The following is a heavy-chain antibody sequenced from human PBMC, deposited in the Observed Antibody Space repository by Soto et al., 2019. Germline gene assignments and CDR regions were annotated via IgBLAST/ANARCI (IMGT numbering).Heavy chain of an antibody. Sequence: EVQLVESGGGLVQPGGSQRLSCAASGFSISDCSMNWVRRAPGKGLEWISYISTNNDAIYYADSVKGRFTISRDNAKNSLYLQMNSLRAEDTALYYCASVLGSRRSGSYPSYWGQGTLVTVSS. CDR3: ASVLGSRRSGSYPSY. CDR1: GFSISDCS. V-gene: IGHV3-48*01. J-gene: IGHJ4*02. CDR2: ISTNNDAI. D-gene: IGHD3-10*01.